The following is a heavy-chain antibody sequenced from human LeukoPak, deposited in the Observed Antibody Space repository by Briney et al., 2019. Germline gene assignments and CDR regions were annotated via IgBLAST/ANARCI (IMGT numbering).Heavy chain of an antibody. CDR1: GFTFSNAW. D-gene: IGHD3-10*01. V-gene: IGHV3-15*01. J-gene: IGHJ4*02. CDR2: IKSKTDGGTT. Sequence: GGSLRLSCAASGFTFSNAWMSWVGQAPGRGLDWVGRIKSKTDGGTTDYAAPVKGRFTISRDDSKNTLYLQMNSLKTEDTAVYYCTTDGYGSGNKYFNDYWGQGTLVTVSS. CDR3: TTDGYGSGNKYFNDY.